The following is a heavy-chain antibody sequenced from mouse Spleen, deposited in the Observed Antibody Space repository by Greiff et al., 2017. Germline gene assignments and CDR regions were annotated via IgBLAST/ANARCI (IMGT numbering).Heavy chain of an antibody. V-gene: IGHV1-39*01. CDR2: INPTYGST. Sequence: EVQLQQSGPELVKPGASVKISCKASGYSFTDYYMNWVKQSNGQSLEWIGVINPTYGSTSYNQKFKGKATLTVDQSSSTAYMQLNSLTSEDSAVYVCARLEESYSSSYRLPFDGWGGGTLVTVSA. CDR1: GYSFTDYY. J-gene: IGHJ3*01. CDR3: ARLEESYSSSYRLPFDG. D-gene: IGHD1-1*01.